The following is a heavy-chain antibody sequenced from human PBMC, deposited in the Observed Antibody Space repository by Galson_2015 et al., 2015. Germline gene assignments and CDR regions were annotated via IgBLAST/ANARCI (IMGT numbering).Heavy chain of an antibody. V-gene: IGHV3-23*01. CDR3: AQARISTNGLFDS. CDR1: GLIFSSHT. Sequence: SLRLPCAASGLIFSSHTMSWVRQAPGKGLEWVSSITGSGGNTYYADSVKGRFTISRDNSKNTLFLQMNSLRAEDAAEYYCAQARISTNGLFDSWGQGTPVTVSS. CDR2: ITGSGGNT. D-gene: IGHD5-24*01. J-gene: IGHJ5*01.